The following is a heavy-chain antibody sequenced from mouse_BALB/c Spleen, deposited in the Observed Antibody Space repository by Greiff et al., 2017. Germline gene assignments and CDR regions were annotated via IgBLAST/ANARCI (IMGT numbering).Heavy chain of an antibody. Sequence: ESGPGLVKPSQSLSLTCTVTGYSITSDYAWNWIRQFPGNKLEWMGYISYSGSTSYNPSLKSRISITRDTSKNQFFLQLNSVTTEDTATYYCARSELLISRYYAMDYWGQGTSVTVSS. CDR1: GYSITSDYA. CDR2: ISYSGST. V-gene: IGHV3-2*02. D-gene: IGHD1-1*01. J-gene: IGHJ4*01. CDR3: ARSELLISRYYAMDY.